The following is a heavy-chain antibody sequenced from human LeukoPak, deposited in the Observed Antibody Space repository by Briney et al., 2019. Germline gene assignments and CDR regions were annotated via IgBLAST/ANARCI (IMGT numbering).Heavy chain of an antibody. D-gene: IGHD2-2*01. V-gene: IGHV3-11*06. CDR1: GFTFSDYY. CDR2: ISISSSYT. CDR3: ARDGRSQLLCLSCMDV. Sequence: GGSLRLSCAASGFTFSDYYMSWIRQAPGKGLEWVSYISISSSYTNYADSVKGRFTISRDNAKNSLYLQMNSLRAEDTAVYYCARDGRSQLLCLSCMDVWGQGTTVTVSS. J-gene: IGHJ6*02.